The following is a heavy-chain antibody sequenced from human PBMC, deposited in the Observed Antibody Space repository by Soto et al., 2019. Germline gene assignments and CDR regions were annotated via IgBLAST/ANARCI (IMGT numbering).Heavy chain of an antibody. V-gene: IGHV2-5*02. CDR3: AKDRERIATRSIDY. CDR1: RFSLSTSEVA. D-gene: IGHD6-6*01. Sequence: SGPTLVNPTQPLTLTSTFSRFSLSTSEVAVGWIRQPPVKALEWLALIYWDNDKRYSPSLKTRLSIAKSTLYLQMNSLRAEDTAVYYCAKDRERIATRSIDYWGQGTLVTVSS. CDR2: IYWDNDK. J-gene: IGHJ4*02.